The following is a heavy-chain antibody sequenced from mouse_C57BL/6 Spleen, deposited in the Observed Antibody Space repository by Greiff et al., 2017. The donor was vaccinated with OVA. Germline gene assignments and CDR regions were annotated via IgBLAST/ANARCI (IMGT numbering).Heavy chain of an antibody. CDR3: ARGDYDAHYWYFDV. J-gene: IGHJ1*03. Sequence: VQRVESGPGLVQPSQSLSITCTVSGFSLTSYGVHWVRQSPGKGLEWLGVIWSGGSTDYNAAFISRLSISKDNSKSQVFFKMNSLQADDTAIYYCARGDYDAHYWYFDVWGTGTTVTVSS. CDR1: GFSLTSYG. D-gene: IGHD2-4*01. V-gene: IGHV2-2*01. CDR2: IWSGGST.